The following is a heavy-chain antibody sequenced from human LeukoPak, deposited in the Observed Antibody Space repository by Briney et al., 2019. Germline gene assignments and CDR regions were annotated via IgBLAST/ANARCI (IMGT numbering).Heavy chain of an antibody. CDR1: GGSFSGYY. D-gene: IGHD3-10*01. Sequence: PSETLSLTCAVYGGSFSGYYWSWIRQPPGKGLEWIGEINHSGSTNYNPSLKSRVTISVDTSKNQFSLKLSSVTAADTAVYYCASAPNPRWFGPGPFDYWGQGTLVTVSS. V-gene: IGHV4-34*01. CDR2: INHSGST. CDR3: ASAPNPRWFGPGPFDY. J-gene: IGHJ4*02.